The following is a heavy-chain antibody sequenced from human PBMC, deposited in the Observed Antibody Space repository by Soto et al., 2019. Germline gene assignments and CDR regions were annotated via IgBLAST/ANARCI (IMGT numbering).Heavy chain of an antibody. J-gene: IGHJ4*02. V-gene: IGHV1-18*01. D-gene: IGHD4-17*01. CDR3: ARAGGEGPTVTEFDY. CDR1: GYTFTSYG. CDR2: ISAYNGNT. Sequence: QVQLVQSGAEVKKPGASVKVSCKASGYTFTSYGISWVRQAPGQGLEWMGWISAYNGNTNYAQKLQGRVTTTTDTSASTAYMERRSLRSDDTAVYYWARAGGEGPTVTEFDYWGQGTLVTVSS.